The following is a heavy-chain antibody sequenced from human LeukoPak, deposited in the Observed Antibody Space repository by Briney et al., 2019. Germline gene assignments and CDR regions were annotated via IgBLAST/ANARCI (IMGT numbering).Heavy chain of an antibody. CDR1: GGSISSYY. V-gene: IGHV4-59*12. CDR3: ARAPEYGLYYFDY. Sequence: SETLSLTCSVSGGSISSYYWSWIRQPPGKGLEWIGYIYYSGRTSYNPSLKSRVTISVDTSKNQFSLKLSSVTAADTAVYYCARAPEYGLYYFDYWGQGTLVTVSS. J-gene: IGHJ4*02. CDR2: IYYSGRT. D-gene: IGHD1-14*01.